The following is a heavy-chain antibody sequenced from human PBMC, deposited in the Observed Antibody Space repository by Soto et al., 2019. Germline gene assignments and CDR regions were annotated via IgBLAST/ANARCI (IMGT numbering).Heavy chain of an antibody. CDR1: GYTFTSYG. CDR3: ARDTHPTHFYDYVWGSPREFYYYGMDF. V-gene: IGHV1-18*01. Sequence: GASVKVSCKASGYTFTSYGISWVRQAPGQGLEWMGWISAYNGNTNYAQKLQGRVTMTTDTSTSTAYMELRSLRSDDTAVYYCARDTHPTHFYDYVWGSPREFYYYGMDFCGQAISVTVSS. J-gene: IGHJ6*02. CDR2: ISAYNGNT. D-gene: IGHD3-16*01.